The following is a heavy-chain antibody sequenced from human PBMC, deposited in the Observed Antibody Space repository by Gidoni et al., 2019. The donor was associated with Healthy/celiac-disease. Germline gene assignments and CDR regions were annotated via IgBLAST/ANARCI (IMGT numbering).Heavy chain of an antibody. D-gene: IGHD4-17*01. J-gene: IGHJ4*02. CDR3: ARDCSDGDPLGSDY. CDR2: IKQDGSEK. V-gene: IGHV3-7*01. CDR1: GFTFSSYW. Sequence: EVQLVESGGGLVQPGGSLRLSCAASGFTFSSYWMSWVRQAPRKGLEWVDNIKQDGSEKYYVDSVKGRFTISRDNAKNSLYLKMNSLRAEDTAVYYCARDCSDGDPLGSDYWGQGTLVTVSS.